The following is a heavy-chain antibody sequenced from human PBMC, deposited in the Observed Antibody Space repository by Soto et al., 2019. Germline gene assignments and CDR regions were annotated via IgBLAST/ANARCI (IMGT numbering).Heavy chain of an antibody. CDR1: GFSLSSSGMC. Sequence: SGPTLVNPTQTLTLTCTFSGFSLSSSGMCVSWIRQPPGKALEWLAMIDWADNKYYSTSLKTRLTISKDTSRNQVVLTMANMDPVATATYYCARIRAGHSFPGLIAPFYFDYWGQGTLVTVSS. J-gene: IGHJ4*02. CDR2: IDWADNK. V-gene: IGHV2-70*13. D-gene: IGHD3-16*02. CDR3: ARIRAGHSFPGLIAPFYFDY.